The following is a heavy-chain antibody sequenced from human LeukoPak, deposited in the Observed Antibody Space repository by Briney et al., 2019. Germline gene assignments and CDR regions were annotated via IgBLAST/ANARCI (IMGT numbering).Heavy chain of an antibody. D-gene: IGHD6-6*01. CDR2: IYYSGST. J-gene: IGHJ6*02. Sequence: SETLSLTCTVSGGSISGGDYYWSWIRQPPGKGLEWIGYIYYSGSTYYNPSLKSRVTISVDTSKNQFSLKLSSVTAADTAVYYCARGPPARLDLYYYYGMDVWGQGTTVTVSS. V-gene: IGHV4-30-4*01. CDR1: GGSISGGDYY. CDR3: ARGPPARLDLYYYYGMDV.